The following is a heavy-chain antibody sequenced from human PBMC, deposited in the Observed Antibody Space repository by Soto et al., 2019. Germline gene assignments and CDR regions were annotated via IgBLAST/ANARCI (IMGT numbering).Heavy chain of an antibody. CDR2: ISYDGSNK. CDR3: ARDQDVVVVAASHNLVDY. Sequence: QVQLVESGGGVVQPGRSLRLSCAASGFTFSSYAMHWVRQAPGKGLEWVAVISYDGSNKYYADSVKGRFTISRDNSKNTLYLQMHSLRAEDTAVYYCARDQDVVVVAASHNLVDYWGQGTLVTVSS. J-gene: IGHJ4*02. CDR1: GFTFSSYA. V-gene: IGHV3-30-3*01. D-gene: IGHD2-15*01.